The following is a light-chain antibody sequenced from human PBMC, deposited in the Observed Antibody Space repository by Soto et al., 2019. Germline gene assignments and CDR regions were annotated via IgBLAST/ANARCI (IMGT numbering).Light chain of an antibody. V-gene: IGLV2-8*01. Sequence: QSVLTQPPSASGFPGQSVTISCTGTSSDVGYYDYVSWYQQHPGKAPKLVIYEVTKRPSGVPDRVSASKSGNTASLTVSGLRAEDEADYYCSSYAGSNNFVVGSGTK. CDR2: EVT. CDR1: SSDVGYYDY. CDR3: SSYAGSNNFV. J-gene: IGLJ1*01.